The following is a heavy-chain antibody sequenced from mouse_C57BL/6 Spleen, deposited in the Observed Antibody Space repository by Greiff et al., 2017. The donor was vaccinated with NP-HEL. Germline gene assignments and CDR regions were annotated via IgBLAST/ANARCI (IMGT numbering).Heavy chain of an antibody. CDR2: IYPGSGNT. J-gene: IGHJ4*01. D-gene: IGHD2-4*01. CDR1: GYTFTDYY. Sequence: QVQLQQSGAELVRPGASVKLSCKASGYTFTDYYINWVKQRPGQGLEWIARIYPGSGNTYYNEKFKGKATLTAEKSSSTAYMQLSSLTSEDSAVYFCARYNYDGGVDYWGQGTSVTVSS. CDR3: ARYNYDGGVDY. V-gene: IGHV1-76*01.